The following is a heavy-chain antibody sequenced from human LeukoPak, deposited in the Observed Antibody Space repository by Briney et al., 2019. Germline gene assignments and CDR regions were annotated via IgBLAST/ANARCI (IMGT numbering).Heavy chain of an antibody. V-gene: IGHV3-33*01. J-gene: IGHJ5*02. CDR2: IWYVGSNK. D-gene: IGHD6-19*01. CDR1: GFTFSSYG. Sequence: GSLRLSCAASGFTFSSYGMHWVRQAPGKGLEWVAVIWYVGSNKYYADSVKGRFTISRDNSKNTLYLQMNSLRAEDTAVYYCARGAVAGNWFDPWGQGTLVTVSS. CDR3: ARGAVAGNWFDP.